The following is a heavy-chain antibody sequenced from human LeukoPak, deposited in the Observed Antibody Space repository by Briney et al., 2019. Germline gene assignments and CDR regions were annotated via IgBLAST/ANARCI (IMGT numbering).Heavy chain of an antibody. CDR2: ISSISRTI. V-gene: IGHV3-48*01. J-gene: IGHJ4*02. CDR1: GFTFSSYS. D-gene: IGHD6-19*01. CDR3: ARATYGSGWAPFDY. Sequence: QTGGPLRLSCAASGFTFSSYSMNWVRQAPGKGLEWVSYISSISRTIYYAAAVKGRFTISRDNAANSLYLQMNSLRGEDTAVYHCARATYGSGWAPFDYWGQGTLVTVSS.